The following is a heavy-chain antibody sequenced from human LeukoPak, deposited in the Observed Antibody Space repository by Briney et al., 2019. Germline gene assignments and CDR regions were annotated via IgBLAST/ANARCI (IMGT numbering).Heavy chain of an antibody. Sequence: GGSLRLSCAASGFTFDDYGMSWVRQAPGKGLEWVSGINWNGGSTGYADSVKGRFTISRDNAKNSLYLQMNSLRAEDTALYYCARGGCSSTSCPYYYYYYMDVWGKGTTVTVS. CDR2: INWNGGST. CDR1: GFTFDDYG. CDR3: ARGGCSSTSCPYYYYYYMDV. V-gene: IGHV3-20*04. J-gene: IGHJ6*03. D-gene: IGHD2-2*01.